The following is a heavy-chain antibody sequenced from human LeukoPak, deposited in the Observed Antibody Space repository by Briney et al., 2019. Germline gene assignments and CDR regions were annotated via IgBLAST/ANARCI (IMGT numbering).Heavy chain of an antibody. CDR3: GRDLGTEVGATDY. D-gene: IGHD1-26*01. CDR1: GFTVSRNY. J-gene: IGHJ4*02. Sequence: GGSLRLSCAASGFTVSRNYMTWVRQAPGKGLEWVSILYNDDSTYYADSVKGRFTISRDNSKNTLYLQMNSLRAEDTAVYYCGRDLGTEVGATDYWGQGTLVTISS. V-gene: IGHV3-66*01. CDR2: LYNDDST.